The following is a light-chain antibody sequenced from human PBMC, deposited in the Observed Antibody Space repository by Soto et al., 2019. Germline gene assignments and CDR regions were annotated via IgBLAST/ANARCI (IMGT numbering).Light chain of an antibody. J-gene: IGKJ1*01. Sequence: DIQMTQSASTLSGSWGDRVTRTSGASQTISSWLAWYQHKPGKAPKLLIYKASTLKSGVPSRFSGSGCGTETSLTISRLHPDDFASYSCQHYNSYSEAFGQGTKVDIK. CDR2: KAS. V-gene: IGKV1-5*03. CDR1: QTISSW. CDR3: QHYNSYSEA.